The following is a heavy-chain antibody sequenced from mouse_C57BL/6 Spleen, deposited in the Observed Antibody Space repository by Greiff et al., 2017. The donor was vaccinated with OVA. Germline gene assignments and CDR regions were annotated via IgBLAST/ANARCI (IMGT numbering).Heavy chain of an antibody. CDR3: ARPYYYGDFDV. Sequence: VQLKESGPELVKPGASVKISCKASGYSFTDYNMNWVKQSNGKSLEWIGVINPNYGTTSYNQKFKGKATLTVDQSSSTAYMQLNSLASEDSAVYYGARPYYYGDFDVWGTGTTVTVSS. J-gene: IGHJ1*03. CDR1: GYSFTDYN. V-gene: IGHV1-39*01. D-gene: IGHD1-1*01. CDR2: INPNYGTT.